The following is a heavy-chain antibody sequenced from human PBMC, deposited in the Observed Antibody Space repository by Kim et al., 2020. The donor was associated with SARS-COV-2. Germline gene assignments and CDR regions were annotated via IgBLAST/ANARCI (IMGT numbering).Heavy chain of an antibody. Sequence: GGSLRLSCAASGFTFSSYAMHWVRQAPGKGLEWVAVISYDGSNKYYADSVKGRFTISRDNSKNTLYLQMNSLRAEDTAVYYCARDSSGYCSSTSCYVSWFDPWGQGTLVTVSS. CDR1: GFTFSSYA. D-gene: IGHD2-2*01. CDR3: ARDSSGYCSSTSCYVSWFDP. J-gene: IGHJ5*02. V-gene: IGHV3-30-3*01. CDR2: ISYDGSNK.